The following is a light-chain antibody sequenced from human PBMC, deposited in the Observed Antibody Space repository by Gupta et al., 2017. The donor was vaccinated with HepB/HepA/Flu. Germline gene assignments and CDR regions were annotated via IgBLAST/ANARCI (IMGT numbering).Light chain of an antibody. CDR1: QGFSSY. CDR2: AAY. J-gene: IGKJ4*01. CDR3: QHLNTYT. Sequence: EIQLTQSPSFLSASVGDRVTITCRDSQGFSSYLDWYQQKPGTAPKLLIYAAYTLESGATSRFIGSGSGTEFTLTSSSRENEDFDNYYCQHLNTYTFGGGTKVEIK. V-gene: IGKV1-9*01.